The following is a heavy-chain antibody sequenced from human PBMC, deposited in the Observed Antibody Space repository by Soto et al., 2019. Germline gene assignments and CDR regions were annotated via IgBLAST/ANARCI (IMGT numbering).Heavy chain of an antibody. Sequence: QVQLVESGGGVVQPGRSLRLSCAASGFTFSSYAMHWVRQAPGKGLEWVAVISYDGSNKYYADSVKGRFTISRDNSKNTLYLQMNSLRAEDTAVYYCARGDGLSYWGQGTLVTVSS. CDR1: GFTFSSYA. J-gene: IGHJ4*02. CDR3: ARGDGLSY. CDR2: ISYDGSNK. V-gene: IGHV3-30-3*01.